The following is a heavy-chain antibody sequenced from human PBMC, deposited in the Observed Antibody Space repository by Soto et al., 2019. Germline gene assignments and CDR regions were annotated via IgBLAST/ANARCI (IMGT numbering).Heavy chain of an antibody. CDR1: GFSFSNYA. D-gene: IGHD2-15*01. CDR3: AKTKGNYCSGGSCYYFDK. J-gene: IGHJ4*02. V-gene: IGHV3-23*01. Sequence: VQLFQSGGGQVQRGGSLRLSCAASGFSFSNYAVGWVRQTPGKGLEWVSVISGNAGRTYYADSVKGRFTISRDNSREALTLQMHSLRGEDTAIYYCAKTKGNYCSGGSCYYFDKWGQGVLVTVSS. CDR2: ISGNAGRT.